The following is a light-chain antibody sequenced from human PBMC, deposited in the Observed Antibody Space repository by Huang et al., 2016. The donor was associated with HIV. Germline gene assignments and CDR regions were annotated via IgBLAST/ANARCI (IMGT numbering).Light chain of an antibody. V-gene: IGKV1-39*01. CDR2: AAS. Sequence: DIQMTQSPSSLSASVGDRVTITCRASQSISNYLNWYQQKPGKAPTLLIYAASSLQSRVPSRFSGSGSGTDFTLNISSLQPEDFATYFCQQSYNTPTFGQGTRLEIK. CDR1: QSISNY. CDR3: QQSYNTPT. J-gene: IGKJ2*01.